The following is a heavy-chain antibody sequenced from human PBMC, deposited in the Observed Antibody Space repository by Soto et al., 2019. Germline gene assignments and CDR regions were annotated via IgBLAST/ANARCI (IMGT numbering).Heavy chain of an antibody. CDR1: GFTFSNYA. D-gene: IGHD1-26*01. Sequence: EVQLLESGGGLVQPGGSLRLSCAASGFTFSNYAMNWVRQAPVTGLEWVSVISGSGDSTYHADSVKGRFTISRDNSKNTLYLQLNSLRAEDTAVYYCARRGSGSYYDYWGQGTLVTVSS. CDR3: ARRGSGSYYDY. CDR2: ISGSGDST. J-gene: IGHJ4*02. V-gene: IGHV3-23*01.